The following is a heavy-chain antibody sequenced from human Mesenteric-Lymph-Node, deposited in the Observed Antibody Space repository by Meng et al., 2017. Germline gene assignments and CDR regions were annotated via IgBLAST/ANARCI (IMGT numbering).Heavy chain of an antibody. CDR2: IRRSTNGGTT. Sequence: GESLKISCTTSGFTFGDYAMSWVRQAPGKGLEWVGFIRRSTNGGTTEYAASVEGRFTISRDDSKSIAYLQMNSLKTEDTAVYYCTRGSGWLARGYWGQGTLVTVSS. J-gene: IGHJ4*02. D-gene: IGHD6-19*01. V-gene: IGHV3-49*04. CDR1: GFTFGDYA. CDR3: TRGSGWLARGY.